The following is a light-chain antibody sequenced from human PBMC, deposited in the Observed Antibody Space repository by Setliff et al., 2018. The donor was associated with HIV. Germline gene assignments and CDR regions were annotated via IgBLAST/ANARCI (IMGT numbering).Light chain of an antibody. CDR3: SSYGKSKVI. Sequence: QSALTQPPSASGSPGQSVTISCSGTSGDIGGDNYVSWYQHHPGKAPKLIIYEVGQRPSGVPDRFSGSKSGNTASLTVSGLQAEDEARYYCSSYGKSKVIFGGGTK. CDR1: SGDIGGDNY. J-gene: IGLJ2*01. CDR2: EVG. V-gene: IGLV2-8*01.